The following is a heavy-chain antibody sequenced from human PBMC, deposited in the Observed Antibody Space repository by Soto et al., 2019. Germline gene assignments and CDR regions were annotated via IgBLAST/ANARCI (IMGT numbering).Heavy chain of an antibody. CDR2: ISAYNDNT. CDR3: VRGLYGSGSYFNHTFDY. D-gene: IGHD3-10*01. Sequence: ASVKVSCKASGGTFSSYAISWVRQAPGQGLEWMGWISAYNDNTNYAQKLQDRVTMTTDSSTSIAYMELRSLRSDDTAVYYCVRGLYGSGSYFNHTFDYWGQGTLVTVSS. V-gene: IGHV1-18*01. J-gene: IGHJ4*02. CDR1: GGTFSSYA.